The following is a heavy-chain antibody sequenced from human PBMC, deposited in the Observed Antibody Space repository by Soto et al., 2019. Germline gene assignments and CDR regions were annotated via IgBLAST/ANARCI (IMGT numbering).Heavy chain of an antibody. Sequence: SETLSLTCTVSGGSISSYYWSWIRQPPGKGLEWIGYIYYSGSTNYNPYLKSRVTISVDTSKNQFSLKLSSVTAADTAVYYCARHGYDFLSGYHLNWFDPWGQGTLVTVSS. CDR3: ARHGYDFLSGYHLNWFDP. V-gene: IGHV4-59*08. CDR1: GGSISSYY. CDR2: IYYSGST. D-gene: IGHD3-3*01. J-gene: IGHJ5*02.